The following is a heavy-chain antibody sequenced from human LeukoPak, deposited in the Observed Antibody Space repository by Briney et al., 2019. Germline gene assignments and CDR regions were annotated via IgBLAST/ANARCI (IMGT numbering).Heavy chain of an antibody. CDR3: SLLLGYYYGVDV. CDR2: IYYSGST. CDR1: GGSIRSSSYY. J-gene: IGHJ6*02. Sequence: SETLSLTCTVSGGSIRSSSYYWGWIRQPPGKGLEWIGSIYYSGSTYYNPSLKSRVTISVDTSKNHFSLKLSSVTAADTAVYYCSLLLGYYYGVDVWGQGTTVTVSS. V-gene: IGHV4-39*02. D-gene: IGHD2-15*01.